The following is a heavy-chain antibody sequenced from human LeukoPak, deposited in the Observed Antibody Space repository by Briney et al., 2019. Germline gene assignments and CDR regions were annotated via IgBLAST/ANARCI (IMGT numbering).Heavy chain of an antibody. CDR3: ARHGDYYGSGVDY. J-gene: IGHJ4*02. V-gene: IGHV4-59*08. Sequence: SETLSLTCTVSGGSIGSYYWSWIRQPPGKGLEWIGYIYYSGSTDYNPSLKSRVTISVDTSKNQFSLKLSSVTAADTAVYYCARHGDYYGSGVDYWGQGTLVTVSS. CDR1: GGSIGSYY. CDR2: IYYSGST. D-gene: IGHD3-10*01.